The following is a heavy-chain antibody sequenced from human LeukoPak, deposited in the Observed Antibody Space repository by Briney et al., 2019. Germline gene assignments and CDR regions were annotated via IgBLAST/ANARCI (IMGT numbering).Heavy chain of an antibody. J-gene: IGHJ6*04. D-gene: IGHD2-2*01. CDR1: GYTFTSYG. Sequence: ASVKVSCKASGYTFTSYGISWVRQAPGQGLEWIGWINAYNGNTNYAQKLQGRVTMTTDTSTSTAYMEVRDLRADEHAVYYHAXXYAVPAXXXXXYYXXXXWXXXXTVTVSS. CDR3: AXXYAVPAXXXXXYYXXXX. V-gene: IGHV1-18*01. CDR2: INAYNGNT.